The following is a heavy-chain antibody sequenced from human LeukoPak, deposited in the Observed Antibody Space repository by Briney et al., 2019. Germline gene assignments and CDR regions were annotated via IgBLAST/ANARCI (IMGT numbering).Heavy chain of an antibody. D-gene: IGHD6-13*01. Sequence: GGSLRLSCAASGFTFSTYAMSWVRQAQGKGRDWVSAISGRGGSAYYADSVKGRLTISRDKSKNTRYLQMNSLRAEDTSIYFCAKALEQETVIALDSWGQGPLVTVPS. CDR3: AKALEQETVIALDS. J-gene: IGHJ4*02. V-gene: IGHV3-23*01. CDR1: GFTFSTYA. CDR2: ISGRGGSA.